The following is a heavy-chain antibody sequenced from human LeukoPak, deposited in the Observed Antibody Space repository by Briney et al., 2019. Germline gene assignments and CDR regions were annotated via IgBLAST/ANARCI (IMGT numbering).Heavy chain of an antibody. CDR3: ARDQWLAYYYHGMDV. V-gene: IGHV3-48*03. D-gene: IGHD6-19*01. J-gene: IGHJ6*02. Sequence: PGGSLRLFCAASGFTFSSYAMNWVRQAPGKGLEWVSYITNNGTTIYYADSVKGRFTISRDNAENSLYLQMSSLRAEDTAIYYCARDQWLAYYYHGMDVWGQGTTVTVSS. CDR2: ITNNGTTI. CDR1: GFTFSSYA.